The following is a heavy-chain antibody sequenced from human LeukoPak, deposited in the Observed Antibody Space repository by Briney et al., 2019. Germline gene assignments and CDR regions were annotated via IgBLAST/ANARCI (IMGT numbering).Heavy chain of an antibody. CDR3: EPRGGSASLHFDY. Sequence: ASVKVSCKASGYTFTGYYIHWVRQAPGQGLEWMGWINVDSGDTNYAQKFQGRVTITRITSISTAYMDLSRLKSDDTAVYYYEPRGGSASLHFDYWGQGTLVSVSS. CDR2: INVDSGDT. V-gene: IGHV1-2*02. CDR1: GYTFTGYY. D-gene: IGHD3-16*01. J-gene: IGHJ4*02.